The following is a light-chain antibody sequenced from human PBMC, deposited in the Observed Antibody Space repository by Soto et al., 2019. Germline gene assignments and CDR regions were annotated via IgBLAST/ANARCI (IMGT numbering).Light chain of an antibody. CDR3: QQYKSWPPIT. J-gene: IGKJ5*01. Sequence: EIVMTQSPATLSVSPGEDVTLSCRASQSVPSWIAWYQQKPGQAPSLLIYGASTRATGVPDRFSGSGSGTEYTLTISSLKSEDYVVYYCQQYKSWPPITFGQGTRLEIK. CDR1: QSVPSW. CDR2: GAS. V-gene: IGKV3-15*01.